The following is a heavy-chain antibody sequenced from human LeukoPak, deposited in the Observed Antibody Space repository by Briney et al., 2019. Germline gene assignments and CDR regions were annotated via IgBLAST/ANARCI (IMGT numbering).Heavy chain of an antibody. CDR2: INPNSGGT. CDR1: GYTFTSYY. V-gene: IGHV1-2*02. CDR3: AREWQNVMAAAGMNHYFDY. J-gene: IGHJ4*02. D-gene: IGHD6-13*01. Sequence: ASVTVSCKASGYTFTSYYIHWVRQAPGQGLEWMGWINPNSGGTNYAQKFQGRVTMTRDTSISTAYMELSRLRSDDTAVYYCAREWQNVMAAAGMNHYFDYWGQGTLVTVSS.